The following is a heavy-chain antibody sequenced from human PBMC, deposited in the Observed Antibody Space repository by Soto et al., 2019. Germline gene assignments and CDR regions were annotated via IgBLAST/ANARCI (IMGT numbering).Heavy chain of an antibody. J-gene: IGHJ6*02. V-gene: IGHV1-2*02. Sequence: ASVKVSCKASGYTFTGYCMHWVRQAPGQGLEWMGWINPNSGGTNYAQKFQGRVTMTRDTSISTAYMELSRLRSDDTAVYYCARDNTIFGVGNYYYGMDVWGQGTTVTVS. CDR1: GYTFTGYC. CDR3: ARDNTIFGVGNYYYGMDV. D-gene: IGHD3-3*01. CDR2: INPNSGGT.